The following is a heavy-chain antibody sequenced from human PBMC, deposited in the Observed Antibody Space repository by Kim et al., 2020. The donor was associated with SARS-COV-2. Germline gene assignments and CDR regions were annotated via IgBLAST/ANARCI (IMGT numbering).Heavy chain of an antibody. CDR3: VKHPWAHYDLWGGMDV. Sequence: GGSLRLSCSASGFTFSTYAIYWVRQAPGKGLEYVSAISNHEGSTFYADSVEGRYTISRDNSKNTVFLQMSSLRPEDTAVYYCVKHPWAHYDLWGGMDVWG. D-gene: IGHD3-3*01. CDR1: GFTFSTYA. V-gene: IGHV3-64D*06. CDR2: ISNHEGST. J-gene: IGHJ6*01.